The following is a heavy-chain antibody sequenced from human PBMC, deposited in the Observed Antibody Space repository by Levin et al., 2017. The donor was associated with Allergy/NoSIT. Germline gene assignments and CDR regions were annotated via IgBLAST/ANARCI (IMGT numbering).Heavy chain of an antibody. CDR1: GFTFSSYW. J-gene: IGHJ6*02. D-gene: IGHD2-15*01. Sequence: GGSLRLSCAASGFTFSSYWMSWVRQAPGKGLEWVANIKQDGSEKYYVDSVKGRFTISRDNAKNSLYLQMNSLRAEDTAVYYCASSLYCSGGSCYEDYYYGMDVWGQGTTVTVSS. V-gene: IGHV3-7*01. CDR3: ASSLYCSGGSCYEDYYYGMDV. CDR2: IKQDGSEK.